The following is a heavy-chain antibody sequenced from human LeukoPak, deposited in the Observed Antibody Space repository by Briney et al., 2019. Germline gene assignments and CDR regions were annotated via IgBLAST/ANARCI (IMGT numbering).Heavy chain of an antibody. D-gene: IGHD2-15*01. CDR1: GDSVSSNSYY. J-gene: IGHJ3*02. Sequence: PSETLSLTCTVSGDSVSSNSYYWSWIRQPAGKGLEWIGRIYTSGSTNYNPSLKSRVTISVDTSKNQFSLKLSSVTAADTAVYYCARGSRTFGVVVVVATAGDAFDIWGQGTMVTVSS. CDR3: ARGSRTFGVVVVVATAGDAFDI. V-gene: IGHV4-61*02. CDR2: IYTSGST.